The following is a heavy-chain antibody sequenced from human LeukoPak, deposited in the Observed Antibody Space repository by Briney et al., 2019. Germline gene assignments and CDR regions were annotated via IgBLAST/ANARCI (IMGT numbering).Heavy chain of an antibody. V-gene: IGHV3-21*04. D-gene: IGHD2-21*01. CDR1: GFTFSSYS. CDR3: AKDFRIGYSAHFDY. CDR2: ISSSSYI. J-gene: IGHJ4*02. Sequence: KTGGSLRLSCAASGFTFSSYSMNWVRQAPGKGLEWVSSISSSSYIYYADSVKGRFTISRDNAKNSLYLQMNSLRGEDTAVYYCAKDFRIGYSAHFDYWGQEALVTVSS.